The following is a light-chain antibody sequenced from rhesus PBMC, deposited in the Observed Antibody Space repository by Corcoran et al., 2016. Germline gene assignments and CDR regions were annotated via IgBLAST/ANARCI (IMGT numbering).Light chain of an antibody. Sequence: DIQMTQSPSSLSASVGDRVTITCRASQGISSYLAWYQQKPGKAPKPLIYYASNLESGVPSRFSGSGSGTEFTLTISSLQPEYFATYYCQQYNSDPLTFGGGTKVEIK. J-gene: IGKJ4*01. CDR2: YAS. V-gene: IGKV1-37*01. CDR3: QQYNSDPLT. CDR1: QGISSY.